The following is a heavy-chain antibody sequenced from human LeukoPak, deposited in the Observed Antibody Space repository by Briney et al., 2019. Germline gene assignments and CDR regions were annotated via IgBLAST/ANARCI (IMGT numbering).Heavy chain of an antibody. J-gene: IGHJ4*02. CDR1: GFSLSTSGMC. D-gene: IGHD6-13*01. CDR3: ARTPPVAAAGSFDY. Sequence: SGPTLVNPTQTLTLTCTFSGFSLSTSGMCVSWIRQPPGKALEWLARIDWDDDKYYSTSLKTRLTISMDTSKNQVVLTMTNIDPVDTATYYCARTPPVAAAGSFDYWGQGTLVTVSS. V-gene: IGHV2-70*11. CDR2: IDWDDDK.